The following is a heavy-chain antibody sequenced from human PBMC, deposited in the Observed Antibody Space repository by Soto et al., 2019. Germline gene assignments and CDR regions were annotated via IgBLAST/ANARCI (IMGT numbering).Heavy chain of an antibody. D-gene: IGHD1-1*01. J-gene: IGHJ6*02. CDR1: GFTFSSYG. CDR3: ARVEGHATTHSGRDV. V-gene: IGHV3-33*01. Sequence: PGGSLRLSCAASGFTFSSYGMHWVRQAPGKGLEWVAVIWYDGSNKYYADSVKGRFTISRDNSKNTLYLQMNSLRAEDTAVYYCARVEGHATTHSGRDVWGQGTTVTVSS. CDR2: IWYDGSNK.